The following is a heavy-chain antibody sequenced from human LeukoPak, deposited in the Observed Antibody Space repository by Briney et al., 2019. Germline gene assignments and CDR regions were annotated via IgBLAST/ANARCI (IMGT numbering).Heavy chain of an antibody. D-gene: IGHD3-22*01. CDR1: GFTVSNNY. CDR3: ARDSRQDYYDSSGYLWFAFDI. J-gene: IGHJ3*02. V-gene: IGHV3-53*01. Sequence: GGSLRLSCAASGFTVSNNYMSWVRQAPGKGLEWVSVIYSGGSTYYADSVKGRFTISRDDSKNTLYLQMNSLRAEDTAVYYCARDSRQDYYDSSGYLWFAFDIWGQGTMVTVSS. CDR2: IYSGGST.